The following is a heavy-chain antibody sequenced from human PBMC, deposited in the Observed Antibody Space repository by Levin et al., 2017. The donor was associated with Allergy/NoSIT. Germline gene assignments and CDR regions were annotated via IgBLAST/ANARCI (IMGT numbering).Heavy chain of an antibody. CDR1: GGSFSSYS. D-gene: IGHD3-22*01. J-gene: IGHJ4*02. CDR3: ARVKVNSTGYPFDY. CDR2: IYYSGST. V-gene: IGHV4-59*01. Sequence: ESLKISCTVSGGSFSSYSWSWIRQPPGKGLEWIGYIYYSGSTNYNPSLKSRVTMSLDTSRKQVSLKLSSVTAADTAVYYCARVKVNSTGYPFDYWGQGTLVTVSS.